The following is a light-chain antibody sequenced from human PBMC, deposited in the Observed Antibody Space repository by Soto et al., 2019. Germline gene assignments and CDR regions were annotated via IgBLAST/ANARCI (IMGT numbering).Light chain of an antibody. CDR2: EVN. CDR3: SSFAGAPVI. V-gene: IGLV2-8*01. J-gene: IGLJ2*01. Sequence: QSVLTQPASVSGSPGQSITISCTGTSSDVGTYNYVSWYQQYPGKVPKLIIYEVNKRPSGVPDRISGSKSGNTASLTVSGLQAEDEADYYCSSFAGAPVIFGGGTKLTVL. CDR1: SSDVGTYNY.